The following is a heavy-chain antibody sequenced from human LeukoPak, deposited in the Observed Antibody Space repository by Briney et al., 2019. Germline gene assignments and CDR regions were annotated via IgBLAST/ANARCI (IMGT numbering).Heavy chain of an antibody. D-gene: IGHD3-10*01. J-gene: IGHJ4*02. CDR3: ARARITMVRGVFPYVDY. Sequence: PGGSLRLSCAASGFTFSSYSMNWVRQAPGKGLEWVSSISSSSSYIYYADSVKGRFTISRDNAKNSLYLQMNSPRAEDTAVYYCARARITMVRGVFPYVDYWGQGTLVTVSS. CDR2: ISSSSSYI. V-gene: IGHV3-21*01. CDR1: GFTFSSYS.